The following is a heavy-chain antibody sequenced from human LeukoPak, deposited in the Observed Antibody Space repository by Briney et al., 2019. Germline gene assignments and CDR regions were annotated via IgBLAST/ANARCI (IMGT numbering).Heavy chain of an antibody. CDR3: ARRTRGDSYNIIYY. D-gene: IGHD5-24*01. CDR1: GGSIGSSSYY. Sequence: PSETLSLTCTVSGGSIGSSSYYWGWIRQPPGKGLEWIGSIYYSGSTYYNPSLKSRVTISVDTSKNQFSLKLSSVTAADTAVYYCARRTRGDSYNIIYYWGQGTLVTVSS. CDR2: IYYSGST. J-gene: IGHJ4*02. V-gene: IGHV4-39*01.